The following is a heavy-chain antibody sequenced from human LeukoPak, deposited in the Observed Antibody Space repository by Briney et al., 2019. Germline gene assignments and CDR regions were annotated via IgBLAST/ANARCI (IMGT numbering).Heavy chain of an antibody. CDR2: ISTYNYNT. J-gene: IGHJ4*02. CDR3: ARQVDTTMALPDY. CDR1: GYTFTSYG. D-gene: IGHD5-18*01. V-gene: IGHV1-18*01. Sequence: ASVKVSCKTSGYTFTSYGVSWVRQAPGQRLEWMGWISTYNYNTNYAQKFRGRVTLTKDTSTSTVYMELRSLRPDDTAIYYCARQVDTTMALPDYWGQGTLVTVSS.